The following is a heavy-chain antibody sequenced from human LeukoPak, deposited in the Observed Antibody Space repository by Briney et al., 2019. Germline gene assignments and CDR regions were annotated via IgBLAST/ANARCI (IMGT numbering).Heavy chain of an antibody. CDR2: INHSGST. J-gene: IGHJ4*02. CDR1: GGSFGGYY. D-gene: IGHD1-14*01. V-gene: IGHV4-34*01. Sequence: SETLSLTCGVYGGSFGGYYWTWIRQPPGKGLEWIGEINHSGSTNYNPSLKSRVIMSVDTSKNQFSLKLNSVTAADTAVYYCARDADGIVEYWGQGTLVTVSS. CDR3: ARDADGIVEY.